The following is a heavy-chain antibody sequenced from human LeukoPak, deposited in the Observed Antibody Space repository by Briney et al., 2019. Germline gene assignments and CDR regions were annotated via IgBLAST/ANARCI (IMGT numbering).Heavy chain of an antibody. V-gene: IGHV4-39*01. CDR1: GGSISSSNSY. CDR2: IYYSGST. D-gene: IGHD2-15*01. CDR3: ARRGGGSWYYFDY. J-gene: IGHJ4*02. Sequence: SETLSLTCTVSGGSISSSNSYWDWIRQPPGMGLEWIGNIYYSGSTNYNASLKSRVTISVDTSKNQFSLKVSSVTAADTALYYCARRGGGSWYYFDYRGQGTPVTVSS.